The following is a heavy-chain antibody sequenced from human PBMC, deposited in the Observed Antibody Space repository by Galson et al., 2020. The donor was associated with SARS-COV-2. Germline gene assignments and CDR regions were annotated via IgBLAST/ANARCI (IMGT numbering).Heavy chain of an antibody. V-gene: IGHV1-24*01. J-gene: IGHJ4*02. D-gene: IGHD1-26*01. Sequence: ASVKVSCKVSGYTLTELSMHWVRQAPGKGLEWMGGFDPEDGETIYAQKFQGRVTMTEDTSTDTAYMELSSLRSEDTAVYYCATAPAVFGRSYWIDYWGQGTLVTVSS. CDR2: FDPEDGET. CDR1: GYTLTELS. CDR3: ATAPAVFGRSYWIDY.